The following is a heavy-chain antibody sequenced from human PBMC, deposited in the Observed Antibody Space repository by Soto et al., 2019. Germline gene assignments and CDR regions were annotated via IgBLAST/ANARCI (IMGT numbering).Heavy chain of an antibody. D-gene: IGHD2-15*01. J-gene: IGHJ5*02. CDR1: GYTLTGYY. V-gene: IGHV1-2*04. Sequence: GASVKVSCKASGYTLTGYYMHWVRQAPGQGLEWMGWINPNSGGTNYAQKFQGWVTMTRDTSISTAYMELSRLRSDDTAVYYCARSPSEYCSGGSCYFVAWFDPWGQGPLVTVSS. CDR2: INPNSGGT. CDR3: ARSPSEYCSGGSCYFVAWFDP.